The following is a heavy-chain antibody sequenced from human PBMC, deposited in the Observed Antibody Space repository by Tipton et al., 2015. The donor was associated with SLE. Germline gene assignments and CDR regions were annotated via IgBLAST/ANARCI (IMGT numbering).Heavy chain of an antibody. J-gene: IGHJ4*02. D-gene: IGHD6-13*01. CDR3: ARDPNGSSSDY. CDR2: ISNDGSIK. Sequence: RSLRLSCAASGFTFSSYAMHWVRQAPGKGLEWVAIISNDGSIKYHADSVKGRFTISRDNSKNTLYLQMNSLRPDDTAVYYCARDPNGSSSDYWGQGTLVTVSS. CDR1: GFTFSSYA. V-gene: IGHV3-30-3*01.